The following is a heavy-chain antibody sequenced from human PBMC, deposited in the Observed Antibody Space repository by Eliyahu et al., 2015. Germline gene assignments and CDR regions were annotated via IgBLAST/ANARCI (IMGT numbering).Heavy chain of an antibody. V-gene: IGHV1-58*01. CDR3: AAYYIFCNGDNCYRPMEN. CDR1: GXNFVNYG. J-gene: IGHJ4*02. Sequence: QLQLVQSGPEVKKPGTSVKVSCKASGXNFVNYGVQWVRQARGQRLXWIGRIVADGARTQYAHAFQDRVTITRDMSTSTVYMELGSLTSEDTAEYYCAAYYIFCNGDNCYRPMENWGQGTLVTVSS. D-gene: IGHD2-15*01. CDR2: IVADGART.